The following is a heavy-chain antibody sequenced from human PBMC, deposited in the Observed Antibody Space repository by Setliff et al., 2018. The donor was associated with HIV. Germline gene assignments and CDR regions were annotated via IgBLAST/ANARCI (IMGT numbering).Heavy chain of an antibody. Sequence: GASVKVSCKASGYTFTSYYMHWVRQAPGQGLEWMGIINPSSGSTTYAQKFQGRVTMTSDTSTSTVYMELSSLRSEGTAVYYCARDPAPSSSASYFQHWGQGTPVTVSS. D-gene: IGHD6-6*01. CDR1: GYTFTSYY. V-gene: IGHV1-46*01. J-gene: IGHJ1*01. CDR3: ARDPAPSSSASYFQH. CDR2: INPSSGST.